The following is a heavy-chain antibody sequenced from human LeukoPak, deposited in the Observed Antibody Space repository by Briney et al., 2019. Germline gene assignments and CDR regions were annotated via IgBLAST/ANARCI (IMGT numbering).Heavy chain of an antibody. Sequence: GRSLRLSCAPSGFTLSSFRMNWVRQAPGNGPEWVSSISSSSSYIYYADSVKGRFTISRDNAKNSLYLQMNSPRAEDTAVYYCASEVLVGATTPDYWGQGTLVTVSS. V-gene: IGHV3-21*01. J-gene: IGHJ4*02. CDR2: ISSSSSYI. CDR3: ASEVLVGATTPDY. D-gene: IGHD1-26*01. CDR1: GFTLSSFR.